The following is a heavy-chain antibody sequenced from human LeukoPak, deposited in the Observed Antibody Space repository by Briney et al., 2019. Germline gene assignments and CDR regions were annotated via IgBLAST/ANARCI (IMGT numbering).Heavy chain of an antibody. J-gene: IGHJ6*03. CDR2: IRYDGSNK. CDR3: AKDPVNCSSTSCSHYYYYYYMDV. CDR1: GFTFSSYG. Sequence: PGGSLRLSCAASGFTFSSYGMHWVRQAPGKGLEWVAFIRYDGSNKYYADSVKGRFTISRDNCKNTLYLQMNSLRAEDKAVYYCAKDPVNCSSTSCSHYYYYYYMDVWGKGTTVTVSS. V-gene: IGHV3-30*02. D-gene: IGHD2-2*01.